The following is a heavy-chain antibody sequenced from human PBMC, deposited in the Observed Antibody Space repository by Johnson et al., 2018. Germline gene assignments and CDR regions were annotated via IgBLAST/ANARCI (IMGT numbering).Heavy chain of an antibody. CDR3: AKGVTSCGVVTQAYYDMDV. J-gene: IGHJ6*03. CDR2: MKPNSGNT. Sequence: VQLVESGAEVKKPGASVKVSCKASGYTFTSYDINWVRPATGQGLEWMGWMKPNSGNTGYAQQFQGRVTMTRNTSISTAYMALISLRSEATAVDYCAKGVTSCGVVTQAYYDMDVWGKGTTVTVSS. CDR1: GYTFTSYD. D-gene: IGHD3-3*01. V-gene: IGHV1-8*01.